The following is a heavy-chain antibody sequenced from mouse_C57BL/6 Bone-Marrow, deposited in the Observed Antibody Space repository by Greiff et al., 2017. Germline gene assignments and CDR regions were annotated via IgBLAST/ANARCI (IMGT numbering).Heavy chain of an antibody. J-gene: IGHJ4*01. CDR2: VDPENGDT. V-gene: IGHV14-4*01. CDR1: GFNIKDDY. CDR3: TTWATENYCAMDY. D-gene: IGHD3-1*01. Sequence: EVQLQQSGAELVRPGASVKLSCTASGFNIKDDYMHWVKQRPEQGLEWIGWVDPENGDTEYASKFQGKATITADTSSNTAYLQLSSLTSEDTAVSYCTTWATENYCAMDYWGQGTSVTVSS.